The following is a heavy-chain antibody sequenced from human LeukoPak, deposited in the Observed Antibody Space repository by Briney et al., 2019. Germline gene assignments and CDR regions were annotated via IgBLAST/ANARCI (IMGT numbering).Heavy chain of an antibody. CDR3: ARSGRGYSGYDRGGHYYYYYMDV. Sequence: PSETLSLTCAVYGGSFSGYYWSWIRQPPGKGQEWIGEINHSGSTNYNPSLKSRVTISVDTSKNQFSLKLSSVTAADTAVYYCARSGRGYSGYDRGGHYYYYYMDVWGKGTTVTVSS. J-gene: IGHJ6*03. V-gene: IGHV4-34*01. CDR1: GGSFSGYY. CDR2: INHSGST. D-gene: IGHD5-12*01.